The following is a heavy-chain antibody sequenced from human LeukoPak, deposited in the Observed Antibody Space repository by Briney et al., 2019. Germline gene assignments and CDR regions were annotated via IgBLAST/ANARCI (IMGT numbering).Heavy chain of an antibody. V-gene: IGHV3-23*01. J-gene: IGHJ4*02. CDR3: AKSRAMVSNFDY. D-gene: IGHD5-18*01. Sequence: XGSLRLSCAASGFTFSSYAMSWVRQAPGKGLEWVSAITDSGGNTFYADSVKGRFTISRDNSKNTLYLQMNSLRAEDTAVYFCAKSRAMVSNFDYWGQGTLVTVSS. CDR1: GFTFSSYA. CDR2: ITDSGGNT.